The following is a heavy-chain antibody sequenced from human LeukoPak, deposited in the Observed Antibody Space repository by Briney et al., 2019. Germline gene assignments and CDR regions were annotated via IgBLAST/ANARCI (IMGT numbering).Heavy chain of an antibody. J-gene: IGHJ4*02. CDR1: GYTFTGHY. V-gene: IGHV1-2*02. CDR3: VRVGHTSGWDFDY. Sequence: GASVKVSCKASGYTFTGHYIHWVRQAPGQGLEWMGFINPNSGGTNYAQKFQGRVTMTRDTSVSTAYMELSRLTSDDTAVCYCVRVGHTSGWDFDYWGQGTLVTVS. D-gene: IGHD6-19*01. CDR2: INPNSGGT.